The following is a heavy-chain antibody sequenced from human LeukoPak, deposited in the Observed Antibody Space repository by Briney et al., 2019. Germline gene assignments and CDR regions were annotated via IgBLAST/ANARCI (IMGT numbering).Heavy chain of an antibody. J-gene: IGHJ1*01. V-gene: IGHV3-7*01. CDR1: GFTFSNSW. CDR3: ATYSILNAREFRY. Sequence: GGSLRLSCAGSGFTFSNSWMGWVRQAPGKGLEWVANVQHIGGETYYVGSVKGRFTISRDNAKNSVYLQMNSLGADDTAVYYCATYSILNAREFRYWGQGTLVTVTS. CDR2: VQHIGGET. D-gene: IGHD4-11*01.